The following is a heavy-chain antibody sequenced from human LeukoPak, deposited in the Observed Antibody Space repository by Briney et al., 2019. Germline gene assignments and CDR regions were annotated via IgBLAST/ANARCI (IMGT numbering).Heavy chain of an antibody. CDR1: GYTFTSYG. V-gene: IGHV1-18*01. CDR2: ISAYNGNT. J-gene: IGHJ5*02. CDR3: ARDPLTTEYQLLSGFDP. D-gene: IGHD2-2*01. Sequence: ASVKVSCKASGYTFTSYGISWVRQAPGQGLEWMGWISAYNGNTNYAQKLQGRVTMTTDTSTSTAYMELSSLRSEDTAVYYCARDPLTTEYQLLSGFDPWGQGTLVTVSS.